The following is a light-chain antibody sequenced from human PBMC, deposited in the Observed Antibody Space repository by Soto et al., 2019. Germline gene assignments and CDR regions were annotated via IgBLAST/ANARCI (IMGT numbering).Light chain of an antibody. Sequence: DIVLTQSPGSLALSLGERATINCKSSQTVFYKSNNKNYLAWYQQKPGQPPILIISWTSSRESWVPDRISGNGSGTDITLIISSLPAEDVAVYDCRQYFLTLCDFGPGIKVEFK. J-gene: IGKJ3*01. CDR3: RQYFLTLCD. V-gene: IGKV4-1*01. CDR1: QTVFYKSNNKNY. CDR2: WTS.